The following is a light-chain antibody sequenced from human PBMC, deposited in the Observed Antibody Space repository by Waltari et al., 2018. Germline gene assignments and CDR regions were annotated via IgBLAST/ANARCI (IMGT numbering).Light chain of an antibody. CDR3: QQYDKWLWT. Sequence: EIVMTQSPATLSVSPGERATLSCRASQSVGSNLAWYQQKPGQAPALLNVGASTRAPAIPARFSGRGSGTEFTLTISSLQSEDFAVYFCQQYDKWLWTFGQGTTVEIK. CDR2: GAS. CDR1: QSVGSN. V-gene: IGKV3-15*01. J-gene: IGKJ1*01.